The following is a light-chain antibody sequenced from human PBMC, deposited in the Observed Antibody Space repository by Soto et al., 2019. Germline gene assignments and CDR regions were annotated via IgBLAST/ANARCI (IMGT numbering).Light chain of an antibody. Sequence: EIGLTNSPATLSVSPWEIATLSCRASQSVSSNLAWYQQKPGQAPRLLIYGASSRATGIPVRFSGSGSGTDFTLTISSLQPEDFATHYCQQSYSTLWTFGQATKVDIK. J-gene: IGKJ1*01. V-gene: IGKV3-15*01. CDR2: GAS. CDR1: QSVSSN. CDR3: QQSYSTLWT.